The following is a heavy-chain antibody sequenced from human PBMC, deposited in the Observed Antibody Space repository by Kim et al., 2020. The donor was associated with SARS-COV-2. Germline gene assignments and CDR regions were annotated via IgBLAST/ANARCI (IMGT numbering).Heavy chain of an antibody. CDR1: GGSISSSSYY. V-gene: IGHV4-39*01. Sequence: SETLSLTCTVSGGSISSSSYYWGWIRQPPGKGLEWIGSIYYSGSTYYNPSLKSRITISVDTSKNQFSLKLSSVTAADTAVYYCARLESTFDWFPDLDYWGQGTLVTVSS. CDR3: ARLESTFDWFPDLDY. CDR2: IYYSGST. J-gene: IGHJ4*02. D-gene: IGHD3-9*01.